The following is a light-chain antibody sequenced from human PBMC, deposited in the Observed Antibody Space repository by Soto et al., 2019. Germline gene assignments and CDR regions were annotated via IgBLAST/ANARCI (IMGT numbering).Light chain of an antibody. J-gene: IGKJ3*01. V-gene: IGKV1-33*01. CDR3: QQLQSYPFT. Sequence: DIQMTQSPSSLSASVGDRVTITCRASQDISNYLNWYQQKEGKAPKLLIYDVSHLETGVPSRFSGSGSGTDFTFTISSLQPEDIATYYCQQLQSYPFTFGPGTKVDIK. CDR1: QDISNY. CDR2: DVS.